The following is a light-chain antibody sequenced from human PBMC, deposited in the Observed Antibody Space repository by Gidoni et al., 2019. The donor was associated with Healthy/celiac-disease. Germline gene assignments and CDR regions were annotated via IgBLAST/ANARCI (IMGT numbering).Light chain of an antibody. CDR2: AAS. J-gene: IGKJ4*01. Sequence: DIQMTQSPSSLSASVGDRVTITCRASQSISSYLNWYQQKPGKAPKLLIYAASRLQSGVPSRFSGSGSGTDFTLTISSLQPEDFATYYCQQSYSTSPLTFGGGTKVEIK. CDR1: QSISSY. V-gene: IGKV1-39*01. CDR3: QQSYSTSPLT.